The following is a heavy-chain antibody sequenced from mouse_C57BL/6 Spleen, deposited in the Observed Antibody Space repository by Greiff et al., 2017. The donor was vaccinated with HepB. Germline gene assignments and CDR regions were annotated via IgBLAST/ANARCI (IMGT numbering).Heavy chain of an antibody. CDR2: IRNKANGYTT. CDR1: GFTFTDYY. D-gene: IGHD2-1*01. J-gene: IGHJ3*01. CDR3: ASGIYYGFAY. Sequence: VQRVESGGGLVQPGGSLSLSCAASGFTFTDYYMSWVRQPPGKALEWLGFIRNKANGYTTEYSASVKGRFTISRDNSQSILYLQMNALRAEDSATYYCASGIYYGFAYWGQGTLVTVSA. V-gene: IGHV7-3*01.